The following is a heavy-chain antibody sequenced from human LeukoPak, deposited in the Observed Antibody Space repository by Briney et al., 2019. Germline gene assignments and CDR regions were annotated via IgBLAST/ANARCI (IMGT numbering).Heavy chain of an antibody. CDR3: ARGVAATSVFDY. J-gene: IGHJ4*02. D-gene: IGHD6-19*01. Sequence: GGSVTLSCAVSGFPLSSYRMIWVRQATGKALEGVANIKQDRSEKYYVDSVKGRFTISRDNAKNSLYLQMNSLRAEDTAVYYCARGVAATSVFDYWGQGTLVTVSS. CDR1: GFPLSSYR. V-gene: IGHV3-7*01. CDR2: IKQDRSEK.